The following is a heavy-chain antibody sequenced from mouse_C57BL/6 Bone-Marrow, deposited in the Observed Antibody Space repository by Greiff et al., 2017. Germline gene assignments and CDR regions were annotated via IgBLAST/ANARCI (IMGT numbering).Heavy chain of an antibody. J-gene: IGHJ2*01. Sequence: QVQLQQPGAELVKPGASVKLSCKASGYTFTSYWMHWVKQRPGQGLEWIGMIHPDSGSTNYNEKFKSKATLTVDKSSSTAYMQLSSLTSEDSAVYYCAREDGYYRGYFDYWGQGTTLTVSS. D-gene: IGHD2-3*01. V-gene: IGHV1-64*01. CDR2: IHPDSGST. CDR3: AREDGYYRGYFDY. CDR1: GYTFTSYW.